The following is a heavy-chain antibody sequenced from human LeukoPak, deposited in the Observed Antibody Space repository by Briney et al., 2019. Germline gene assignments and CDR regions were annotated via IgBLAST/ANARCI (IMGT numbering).Heavy chain of an antibody. J-gene: IGHJ4*02. CDR3: ARATAEFDY. CDR1: GFTFSSYG. D-gene: IGHD4-17*01. CDR2: ITSGGGP. V-gene: IGHV3-23*01. Sequence: PGGSLRLSCAASGFTFSSYGMTWVRQAPGKGLEWVSTITSGGGPYYADSVKGRFTISRDNSKNTLYLQMNSLRAEDTAVYYCARATAEFDYWGQGTLVTVSS.